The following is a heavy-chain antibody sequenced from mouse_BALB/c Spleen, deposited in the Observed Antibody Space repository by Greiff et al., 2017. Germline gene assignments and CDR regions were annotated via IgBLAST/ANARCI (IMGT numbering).Heavy chain of an antibody. CDR2: LSSGSSTI. J-gene: IGHJ3*01. V-gene: IGHV5-17*02. CDR1: GFTFSSFG. CDR3: ARGYGNYAWFAY. D-gene: IGHD2-1*01. Sequence: EVKLVASGGGLVQPGGSRKLSCAASGFTFSSFGMHWVRPAPAKGLEWVAYLSSGSSTIYYADTVKGRFTISRDNPKNTLFLQMTSLRSEDTAMYYCARGYGNYAWFAYWGQGTLVTVSA.